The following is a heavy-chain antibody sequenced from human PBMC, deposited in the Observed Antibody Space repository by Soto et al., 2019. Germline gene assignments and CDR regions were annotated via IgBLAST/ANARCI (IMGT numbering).Heavy chain of an antibody. CDR2: INQDGSQR. CDR3: ARDTLDIDYGEDHFDY. J-gene: IGHJ4*02. CDR1: GFNFRDYW. Sequence: GGSLRLSCAGSGFNFRDYWMNWVRQAPGKGLEWVANINQDGSQRYYVDSVRGRFTISRDNAKNSLYLEMNSLSAEDTAVYYCARDTLDIDYGEDHFDYWGQGTLVTVSS. D-gene: IGHD4-17*01. V-gene: IGHV3-7*01.